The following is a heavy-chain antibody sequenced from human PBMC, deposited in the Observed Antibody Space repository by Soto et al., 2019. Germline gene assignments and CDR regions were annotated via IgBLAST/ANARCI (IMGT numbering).Heavy chain of an antibody. CDR2: INPNSGGI. Sequence: QVQLVQSGAEVKKHGASVKVSCKAAGYTFTDYFMHWVRQAPGQGLEWMGWINPNSGGINYAQKFQGRVTMTRDTSIGRAYVDMSSLGSDGTAVDYCARGNTSWYEFGYWGQGTLVAFSS. CDR3: ARGNTSWYEFGY. J-gene: IGHJ4*02. CDR1: GYTFTDYF. V-gene: IGHV1-2*02. D-gene: IGHD6-13*01.